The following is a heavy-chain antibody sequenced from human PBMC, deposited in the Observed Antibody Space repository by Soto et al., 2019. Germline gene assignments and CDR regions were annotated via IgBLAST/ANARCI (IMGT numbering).Heavy chain of an antibody. CDR2: IIPIFGTA. V-gene: IGHV1-69*01. Sequence: QVQLVQSGAEVKKPGSSVKVSCKASGGTFSSYAISWVRQAPGQGLEWMGGIIPIFGTANYAQKFQGRVTITADESTSSAYMELSSLRSEDTAVYYCARGGEVVAQDLDAFDIWGQGTMVTVSS. CDR1: GGTFSSYA. CDR3: ARGGEVVAQDLDAFDI. J-gene: IGHJ3*02. D-gene: IGHD3-22*01.